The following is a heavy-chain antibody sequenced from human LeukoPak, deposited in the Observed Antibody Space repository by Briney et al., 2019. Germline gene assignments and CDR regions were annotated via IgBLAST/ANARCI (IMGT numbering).Heavy chain of an antibody. V-gene: IGHV4-4*07. D-gene: IGHD3-16*02. CDR3: ASHYSSGSYRYTGSFDS. J-gene: IGHJ4*02. Sequence: SETLSLPGTVSDGPIRHYYWSWTGQPTGEGMDWIGRMYASGSTSYNPSIKSRVTMSESTSKSQFSLKLSSVTAADAAMYYCASHYSSGSYRYTGSFDSWGQGMLVNVSS. CDR2: MYASGST. CDR1: DGPIRHYY.